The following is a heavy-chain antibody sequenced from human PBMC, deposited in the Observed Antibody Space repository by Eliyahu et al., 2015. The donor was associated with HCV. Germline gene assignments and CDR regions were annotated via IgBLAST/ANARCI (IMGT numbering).Heavy chain of an antibody. D-gene: IGHD6-13*01. CDR3: ARESWYNYYYGMDV. J-gene: IGHJ6*02. CDR2: IIPIFGTA. V-gene: IGHV1-69*01. Sequence: SWVRQAPGQGLEWMGGIIPIFGTANYAQKFQGRVTITADESTSTAYMELSSLRSEDTAVYYCARESWYNYYYGMDVWGQGTTVTVSS.